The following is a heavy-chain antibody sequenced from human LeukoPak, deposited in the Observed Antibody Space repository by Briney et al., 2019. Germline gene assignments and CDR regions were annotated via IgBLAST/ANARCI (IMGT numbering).Heavy chain of an antibody. CDR1: RFQFSSYA. Sequence: GGSLRLSCVASRFQFSSYAMSWVRQAPGKGLEWVSVISGSGGSTYYADSVKGRFTISRDNSKNTLYLQMNSLRAEDTAVYYCLHRDYFDYWGQGTLVTVSS. V-gene: IGHV3-23*01. D-gene: IGHD3-10*01. J-gene: IGHJ4*02. CDR2: ISGSGGST. CDR3: LHRDYFDY.